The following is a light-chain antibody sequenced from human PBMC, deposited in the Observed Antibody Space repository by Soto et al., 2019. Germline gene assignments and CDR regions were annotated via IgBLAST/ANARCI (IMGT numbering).Light chain of an antibody. V-gene: IGKV3-15*01. CDR3: QQYNNWWT. CDR2: GAS. J-gene: IGKJ1*01. CDR1: QSVSSN. Sequence: EIVMTQSPATLSVSPGERATLSCRASQSVSSNLAWYQQKPGQAPMLLIYGASTRATGIPARFSGSGSGTEFTLTISSLKSEDFAVYYCQQYNNWWTFGQGTKVDIK.